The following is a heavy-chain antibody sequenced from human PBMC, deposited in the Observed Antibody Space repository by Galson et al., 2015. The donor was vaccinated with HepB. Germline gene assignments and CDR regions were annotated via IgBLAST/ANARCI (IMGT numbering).Heavy chain of an antibody. J-gene: IGHJ4*02. D-gene: IGHD3-16*01. CDR2: VHYSGRT. Sequence: SETLSLTCTVSGASVSSGNYYWSWIRQPPGKGLEWIGYVHYSGRTYYNPSLESRVTISLDTSKNHFSLRLTSVTATDTAVYYCAWGVLYWGQGTLVTVSS. CDR1: GASVSSGNYY. CDR3: AWGVLY. V-gene: IGHV4-61*03.